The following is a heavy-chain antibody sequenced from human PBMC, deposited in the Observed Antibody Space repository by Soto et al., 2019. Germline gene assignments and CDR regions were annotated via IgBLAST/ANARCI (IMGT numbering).Heavy chain of an antibody. Sequence: EVRLVESEGGLVKPGEFLRLSCAASGFPFGRAWMSWVRQAPGRGQEWVGRIRSKPDGGTLEYAAPVKGRFTISRDDSMNMLYLQMNSLETDDTAVSYCSTELGSNSANPLNYWGQGTLVTVSS. D-gene: IGHD1-26*01. CDR1: GFPFGRAW. CDR2: IRSKPDGGTL. V-gene: IGHV3-15*07. J-gene: IGHJ4*02. CDR3: STELGSNSANPLNY.